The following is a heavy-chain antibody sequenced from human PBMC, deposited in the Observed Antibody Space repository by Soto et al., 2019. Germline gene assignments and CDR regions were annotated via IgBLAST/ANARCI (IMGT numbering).Heavy chain of an antibody. CDR1: GFTFSSYA. CDR2: ISYDGSNK. Sequence: GGSLRLSCAASGFTFSSYAMHWVRQALGKGLEWVAVISYDGSNKYYADSVKGRFTISRDNSKNTLYLQMNSLRAEDTAVYYCAGPNYYGSGSYYMGYYGMDVWGQGTTVTVSS. D-gene: IGHD3-10*01. CDR3: AGPNYYGSGSYYMGYYGMDV. J-gene: IGHJ6*02. V-gene: IGHV3-30-3*01.